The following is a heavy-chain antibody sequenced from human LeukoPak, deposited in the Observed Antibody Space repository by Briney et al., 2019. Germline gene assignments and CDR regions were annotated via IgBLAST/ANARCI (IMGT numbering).Heavy chain of an antibody. CDR3: ARGVPATGLLFDY. CDR1: GGSISSYY. D-gene: IGHD2-2*01. V-gene: IGHV4-59*01. Sequence: SATLSLTCTVSGGSISSYYWNWIRQPPGKGLEWIGYIYYSGSTNYNPSLKSRVTISVDTSKNQFSLNLSSVTAADTAVYYCARGVPATGLLFDYWGQGTLVTASS. CDR2: IYYSGST. J-gene: IGHJ4*02.